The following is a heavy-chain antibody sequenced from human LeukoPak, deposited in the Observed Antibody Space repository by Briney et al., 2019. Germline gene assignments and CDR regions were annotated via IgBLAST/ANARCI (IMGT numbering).Heavy chain of an antibody. Sequence: SETLSLTCTVSGGSISSYYWSWIRQPPGKGLEWIGYIYYSGSTNYNPSLKSRVTISVDTSKNQFSLKLSSVTAADTAVYYCARLGSSCSSTSCYASDYWGQGTLVTVSS. D-gene: IGHD2-2*01. J-gene: IGHJ4*02. CDR2: IYYSGST. V-gene: IGHV4-59*12. CDR3: ARLGSSCSSTSCYASDY. CDR1: GGSISSYY.